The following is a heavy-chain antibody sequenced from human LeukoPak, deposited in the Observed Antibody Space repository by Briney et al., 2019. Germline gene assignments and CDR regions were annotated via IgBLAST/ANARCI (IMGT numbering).Heavy chain of an antibody. J-gene: IGHJ5*02. V-gene: IGHV4-34*01. Sequence: PSETLSLACAVYGGSFSGYYWSWIRQPPGKGLEWIGEINHSGSTYYNPSLKSRVTISLGTSKNQLSLKLSSVTAADTAVYYCAREFNYHGSGTGWFDPWGQGTLVTVSS. CDR1: GGSFSGYY. CDR2: INHSGST. D-gene: IGHD3-10*01. CDR3: AREFNYHGSGTGWFDP.